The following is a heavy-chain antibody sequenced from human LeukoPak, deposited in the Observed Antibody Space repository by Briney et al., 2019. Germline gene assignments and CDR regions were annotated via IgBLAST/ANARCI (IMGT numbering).Heavy chain of an antibody. J-gene: IGHJ4*02. CDR3: ARENDQDFDY. D-gene: IGHD1-1*01. V-gene: IGHV3-21*01. CDR1: GFTFSSYS. Sequence: GGSLRLSCAASGFTFSSYSMNWVRQAPGQGLGWVSSISGSSRYIYYADSVRGRFIISRDNAKNSLYLQMNSLRAEDTAVYYCARENDQDFDYWGQGTLVTVSS. CDR2: ISGSSRYI.